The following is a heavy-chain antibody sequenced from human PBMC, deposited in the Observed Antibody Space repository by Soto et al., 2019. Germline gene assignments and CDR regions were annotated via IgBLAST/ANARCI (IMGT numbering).Heavy chain of an antibody. V-gene: IGHV4-39*01. CDR3: SRLTNARPGDD. J-gene: IGHJ4*02. CDR2: IYYSGNT. Sequence: SETLSLTCTVSGGSITSSNYHWGWSRQPPGKGLEWIGTIYYSGNTYYNPSLKSRVTMSMDASKNQFSLTLSSVAVADTAVYYCSRLTNARPGDDWGQGTLGTVSS. D-gene: IGHD2-2*01. CDR1: GGSITSSNYH.